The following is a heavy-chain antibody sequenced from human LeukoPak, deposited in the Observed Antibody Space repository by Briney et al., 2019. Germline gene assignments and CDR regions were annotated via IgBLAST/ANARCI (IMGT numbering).Heavy chain of an antibody. CDR1: GFTFSSYA. CDR2: ISVSGSST. D-gene: IGHD2-15*01. Sequence: PGGSLRLSCAASGFTFSSYAMCWVRQAPGKGLEWVSAISVSGSSTYYADSVKGRFTISRDNSKNTLYLQMNSLRAEDTAVYYCAKDGALGYCNGGSCFDFDYWGQGTLVTVSS. CDR3: AKDGALGYCNGGSCFDFDY. V-gene: IGHV3-23*01. J-gene: IGHJ4*02.